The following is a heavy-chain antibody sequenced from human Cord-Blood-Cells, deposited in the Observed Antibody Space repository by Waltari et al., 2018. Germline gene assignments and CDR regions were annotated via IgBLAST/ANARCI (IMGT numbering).Heavy chain of an antibody. V-gene: IGHV1-69*01. CDR2: IIPIFGTA. J-gene: IGHJ4*02. D-gene: IGHD3-3*01. CDR3: ARVANYDFWSGYYYFDY. CDR1: GGIFSSYA. Sequence: QVQLVQSGAEVKKPGSSVKVSCKASGGIFSSYAISWVRQAPGQGLEWMGGIIPIFGTANYAQKFQGRVTITADESTSTAYMELSSLRSEDTAVYYCARVANYDFWSGYYYFDYWGQGTLVTVSS.